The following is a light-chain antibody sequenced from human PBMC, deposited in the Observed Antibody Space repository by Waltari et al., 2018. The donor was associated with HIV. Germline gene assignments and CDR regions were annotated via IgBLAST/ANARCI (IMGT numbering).Light chain of an antibody. CDR1: SSDIGSYNY. CDR3: TSFTSSSAWV. Sequence: QSALTQPASVSGSLGQSITFSCTGTSSDIGSYNYVSWYQQHPGKAPKIINYDVTNRPSGVSNRFSGSKSGNTASLTIAGLQAEDEADYYCTSFTSSSAWVFGGGTMLTVL. CDR2: DVT. J-gene: IGLJ3*02. V-gene: IGLV2-14*03.